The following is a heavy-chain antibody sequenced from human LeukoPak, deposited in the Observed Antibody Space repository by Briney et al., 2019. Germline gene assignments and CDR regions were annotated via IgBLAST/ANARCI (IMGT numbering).Heavy chain of an antibody. J-gene: IGHJ4*02. Sequence: GESLKISCKGSGYSFTSYWIGWVRQMPGKGLEWMGIIYPGDSDTRYSPSFQGQVTISADKSISTAYLQWSSLKASDTAMYYCARLSYESIAARPIDYWGQGTLVTVSS. D-gene: IGHD6-6*01. V-gene: IGHV5-51*01. CDR1: GYSFTSYW. CDR3: ARLSYESIAARPIDY. CDR2: IYPGDSDT.